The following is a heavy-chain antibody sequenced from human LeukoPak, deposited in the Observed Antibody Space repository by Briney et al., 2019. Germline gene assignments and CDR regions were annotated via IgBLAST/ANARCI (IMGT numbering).Heavy chain of an antibody. CDR3: ARAGGDYYDSSGYYSSLPDY. V-gene: IGHV1-8*01. Sequence: ASVKVSCKASGYTFTSYDVNWVRQATGQGPEWMGWMNPNSGNTGYAQKFQGRVTMTRNTSISTAYMELSSLRSEDTAVYYCARAGGDYYDSSGYYSSLPDYWGQGTLVTVSS. CDR1: GYTFTSYD. J-gene: IGHJ4*02. CDR2: MNPNSGNT. D-gene: IGHD3-22*01.